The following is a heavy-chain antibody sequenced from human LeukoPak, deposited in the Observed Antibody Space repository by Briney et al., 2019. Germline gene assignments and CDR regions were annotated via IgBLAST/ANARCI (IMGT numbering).Heavy chain of an antibody. CDR2: ISTYNGNT. V-gene: IGHV1-18*01. J-gene: IGHJ4*02. Sequence: ASVKVSCKASGYTFTSYGISWVRQAPGQGLEWMGWISTYNGNTNYAQKLQGRVTMTTDTSTSTAYMGLRSLRSDDTAVYYCARVPSNPNYDFWSGYYFDYWGQGTLVTVS. CDR3: ARVPSNPNYDFWSGYYFDY. D-gene: IGHD3-3*01. CDR1: GYTFTSYG.